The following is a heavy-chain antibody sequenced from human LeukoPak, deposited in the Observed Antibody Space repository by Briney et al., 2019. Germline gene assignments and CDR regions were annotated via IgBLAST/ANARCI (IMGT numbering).Heavy chain of an antibody. CDR3: ARVGGRYSPLGY. CDR2: IKQDGSEK. D-gene: IGHD3-16*02. Sequence: GGSLRLSCAASGFTFSSYWMSWVRQAPGKGLEWVANIKQDGSEKYYVDSVKGRSTISRDNDKNSLFLQMTSLRAEDTAVYYCARVGGRYSPLGYWGQGTLVTVSS. CDR1: GFTFSSYW. V-gene: IGHV3-7*01. J-gene: IGHJ4*02.